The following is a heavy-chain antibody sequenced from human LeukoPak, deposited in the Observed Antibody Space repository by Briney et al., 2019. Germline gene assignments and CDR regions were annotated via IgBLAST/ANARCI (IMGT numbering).Heavy chain of an antibody. CDR1: GGSISSYY. V-gene: IGHV4-59*08. CDR2: IYYSGST. CDR3: ARHPLDAFDI. J-gene: IGHJ3*02. Sequence: SETLSLTCTVSGGSISSYYWSWIRQPPGKGLEWIGYIYYSGSTNHNPSLKSRVTISVDTSKNQFSLKLSSVTAADTAVYYCARHPLDAFDIWGQGTMVTVSS.